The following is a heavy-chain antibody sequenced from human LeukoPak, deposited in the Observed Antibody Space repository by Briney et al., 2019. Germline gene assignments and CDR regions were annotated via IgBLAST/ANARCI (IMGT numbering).Heavy chain of an antibody. CDR1: GVSISSGGYY. D-gene: IGHD2-2*02. CDR2: IYYSGST. J-gene: IGHJ5*02. V-gene: IGHV4-31*03. CDR3: ARYCSSTNCYKGGFDP. Sequence: PSETLSLTCTVSGVSISSGGYYWSWIRQHPGKGLEWIGYIYYSGSTYSNPSLKSRFTISVDTSKNQFSLNLSSVTAADTAVYYCARYCSSTNCYKGGFDPWGQGTLVTVSS.